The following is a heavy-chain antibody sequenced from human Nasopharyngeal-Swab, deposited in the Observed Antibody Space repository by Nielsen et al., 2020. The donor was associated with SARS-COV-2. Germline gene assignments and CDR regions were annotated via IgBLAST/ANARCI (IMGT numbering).Heavy chain of an antibody. J-gene: IGHJ4*02. CDR3: ARDRSGFGFDF. CDR1: GFTFRFYT. Sequence: GESLKISCAASGFTFRFYTMHWVRQAPGKGLEWVSAVSTGGDYLHYADLVQGRFAISRDNAKDSLYLQMNSLRAEDTAIYYCARDRSGFGFDFWGRGALVTVSP. D-gene: IGHD3-3*01. V-gene: IGHV3-21*01. CDR2: VSTGGDYL.